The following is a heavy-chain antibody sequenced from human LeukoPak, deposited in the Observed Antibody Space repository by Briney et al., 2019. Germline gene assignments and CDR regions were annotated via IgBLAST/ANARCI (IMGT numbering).Heavy chain of an antibody. J-gene: IGHJ4*02. V-gene: IGHV3-23*01. CDR1: GFTFSSYA. D-gene: IGHD3-3*01. CDR3: AKVPWDDFWSRGYYFDY. CDR2: ISGSGGST. Sequence: GESLRLSCAASGFTFSSYAMSWVRQAPGKGLEWVSAISGSGGSTYYADSVKGRFTISRDNSKNTLYLQMNSLRAEDTAVYYCAKVPWDDFWSRGYYFDYWGQGTLVTVSS.